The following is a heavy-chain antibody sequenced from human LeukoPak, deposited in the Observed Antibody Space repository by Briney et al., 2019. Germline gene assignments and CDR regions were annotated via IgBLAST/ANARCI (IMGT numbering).Heavy chain of an antibody. J-gene: IGHJ3*02. D-gene: IGHD1-1*01. CDR2: INPNSGGT. CDR1: GYTFTGYY. Sequence: GASVKVSCKASGYTFTGYYMHWVRQAPGQGLEWLGWINPNSGGTNYAQKFQGRVTMTRDTSIGTAYMELSRLRSDDTAVYYCARDLMSWNDDAFDIWGQGTMVTVSS. CDR3: ARDLMSWNDDAFDI. V-gene: IGHV1-2*02.